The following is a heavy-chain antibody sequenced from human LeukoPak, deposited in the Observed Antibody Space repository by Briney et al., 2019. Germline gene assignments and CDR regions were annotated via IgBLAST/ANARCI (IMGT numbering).Heavy chain of an antibody. D-gene: IGHD3-3*01. V-gene: IGHV1-18*01. Sequence: ASVKVSCKASGYTFTSYGISWVRQAPGQGLEWMGWISAYNGNTNYAQKLQGRVTTTTDTSTSTAYMELRSLRSDDTAVYYCARASAPYYDFWSGYYLDYWGQGTLVTVSS. CDR1: GYTFTSYG. J-gene: IGHJ4*02. CDR2: ISAYNGNT. CDR3: ARASAPYYDFWSGYYLDY.